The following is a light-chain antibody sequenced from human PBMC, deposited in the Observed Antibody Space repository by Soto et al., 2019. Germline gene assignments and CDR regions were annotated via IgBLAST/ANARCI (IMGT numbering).Light chain of an antibody. CDR1: QSVGNY. CDR3: HQRTNWPLT. Sequence: IGVTQSPSALSLSPGERATLSCRASQSVGNYLAWFQHKPGQAPRLLIYDASNRATGIPARFSGSGSETDFTLTISSLEPEDFAVYYCHQRTNWPLTFGGGTKVDI. J-gene: IGKJ4*01. V-gene: IGKV3-11*01. CDR2: DAS.